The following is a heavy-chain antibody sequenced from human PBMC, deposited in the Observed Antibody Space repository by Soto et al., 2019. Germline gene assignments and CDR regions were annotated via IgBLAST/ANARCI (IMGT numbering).Heavy chain of an antibody. CDR1: GGSFSGYY. D-gene: IGHD1-1*01. J-gene: IGHJ4*02. CDR2: INHSGST. CDR3: ARGTGWNAYSAQFVY. Sequence: SETLSLTCAVYGGSFSGYYWSWIRQPPGKGLEWIGEINHSGSTNYILSLKSRVTISVDTSKNQFSLKLRSVTAADTAVYYCARGTGWNAYSAQFVYWGQGALVTV. V-gene: IGHV4-34*01.